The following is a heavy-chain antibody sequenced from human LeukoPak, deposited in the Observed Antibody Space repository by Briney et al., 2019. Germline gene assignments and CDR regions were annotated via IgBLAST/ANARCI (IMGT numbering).Heavy chain of an antibody. V-gene: IGHV3-64*01. J-gene: IGHJ6*02. CDR3: ASTFRYYYGMDV. CDR1: GFTFSSDA. CDR2: ISSNGGST. Sequence: GGSLRLSCAASGFTFSSDAMHWVRQAPGKGLEYVSAISSNGGSTYYANSVKGRFTISRDNSKNTLYLQMGSLRAEDMAVYYCASTFRYYYGMDVWGQGTTVTVSS.